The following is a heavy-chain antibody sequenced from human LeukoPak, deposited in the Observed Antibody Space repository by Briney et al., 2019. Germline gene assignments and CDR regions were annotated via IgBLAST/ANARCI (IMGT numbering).Heavy chain of an antibody. CDR3: AKDKEYSGFGPILSGYYYGMDV. J-gene: IGHJ6*04. Sequence: GGSLRLSCAASGFTFYDYAMHWVRQAPGKGLEWVSLISWDGGSTYYADSVKGRFTISRDNSRHTLYLKMNSLGAEDTALYYCAKDKEYSGFGPILSGYYYGMDVWGKGTTVTVSS. CDR2: ISWDGGST. V-gene: IGHV3-43D*04. CDR1: GFTFYDYA. D-gene: IGHD5-12*01.